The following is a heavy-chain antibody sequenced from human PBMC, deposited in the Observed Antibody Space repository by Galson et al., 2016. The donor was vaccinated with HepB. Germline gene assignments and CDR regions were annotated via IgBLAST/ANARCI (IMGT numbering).Heavy chain of an antibody. J-gene: IGHJ4*02. CDR2: SWYDGSNT. D-gene: IGHD2-15*01. Sequence: SLRLSCAAAGFTFSSYGMHWVRQAPGKGLEWVAGSWYDGSNTEYGDSVKGRLTISRDNSKNTLYLQMTSLRVEDTAVYYCARGCGGSCYDLDFWGQGTLVTVSS. CDR1: GFTFSSYG. CDR3: ARGCGGSCYDLDF. V-gene: IGHV3-33*01.